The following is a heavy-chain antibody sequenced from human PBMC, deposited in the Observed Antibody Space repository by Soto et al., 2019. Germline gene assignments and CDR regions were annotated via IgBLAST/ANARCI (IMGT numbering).Heavy chain of an antibody. D-gene: IGHD3-22*01. CDR3: ARLPYYYDSSGLFDY. J-gene: IGHJ4*02. V-gene: IGHV4-39*01. CDR2: IYYSGST. CDR1: GGSISSSSYY. Sequence: QLQLQESGPGLVKPSETLSLTCTVSGGSISSSSYYWGWIRQPPGKGLEWIGSIYYSGSTYYNPSLKSRVTISVDTSKNQFSLKLSSVTAADTAVYYCARLPYYYDSSGLFDYWGQGTLVTVSS.